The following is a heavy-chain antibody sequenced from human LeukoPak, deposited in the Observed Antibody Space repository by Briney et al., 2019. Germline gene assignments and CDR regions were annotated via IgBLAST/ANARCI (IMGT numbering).Heavy chain of an antibody. Sequence: SETLTLTCTVSGGSISSSSYYWGWIRQPPGTGLEWLGSIYYSGSTYYNPSLKSRVTISVDTSKNQFSLKLSSVTAADTAVYYCARISITISIDYWGQGTLVTVSS. D-gene: IGHD3-9*01. V-gene: IGHV4-39*01. CDR3: ARISITISIDY. CDR2: IYYSGST. J-gene: IGHJ4*02. CDR1: GGSISSSSYY.